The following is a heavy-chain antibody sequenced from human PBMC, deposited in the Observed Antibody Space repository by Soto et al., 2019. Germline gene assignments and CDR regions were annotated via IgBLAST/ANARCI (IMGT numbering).Heavy chain of an antibody. V-gene: IGHV1-69*13. CDR2: IIPIFGTA. CDR1: GGTFSSYA. CDR3: ASCLNYYDSSGYDYFDY. D-gene: IGHD3-22*01. J-gene: IGHJ4*02. Sequence: ASVKVSCKASGGTFSSYAISWVRQAPGQGLEWMGGIIPIFGTANYAQKFQGRVTITADESTGTAYMELSSLRSEDTAVYYCASCLNYYDSSGYDYFDYWGQGTLVTVSS.